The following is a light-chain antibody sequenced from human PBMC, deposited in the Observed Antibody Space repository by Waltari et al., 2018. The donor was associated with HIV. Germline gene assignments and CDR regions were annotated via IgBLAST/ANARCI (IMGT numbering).Light chain of an antibody. CDR2: DAS. Sequence: DIQMTQSPSSLSASVGDRVTIACRTGRAVITKLNWYQQKPGTAPKLLIYDASTLQTGAPTRFSGNGSGTDFTLTINNLKPDDFATYFCQQSYDTPLTFGPGTKVEVK. CDR3: QQSYDTPLT. J-gene: IGKJ3*01. V-gene: IGKV1-39*01. CDR1: RAVITK.